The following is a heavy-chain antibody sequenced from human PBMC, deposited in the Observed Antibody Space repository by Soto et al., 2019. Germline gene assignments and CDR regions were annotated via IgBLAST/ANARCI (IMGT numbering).Heavy chain of an antibody. CDR1: GGSISSYY. CDR2: IYYSGST. CDR3: ARDLIVVPAAGVYYYYGMDV. Sequence: SETLSLTCTVSGGSISSYYWSWIRQPPGKGLEWIGYIYYSGSTNYNPSLKSRVTISVDTSKNQFSLKLSSVTAADTAVYYCARDLIVVPAAGVYYYYGMDVWGQGTTVTVSS. D-gene: IGHD2-2*01. J-gene: IGHJ6*02. V-gene: IGHV4-59*01.